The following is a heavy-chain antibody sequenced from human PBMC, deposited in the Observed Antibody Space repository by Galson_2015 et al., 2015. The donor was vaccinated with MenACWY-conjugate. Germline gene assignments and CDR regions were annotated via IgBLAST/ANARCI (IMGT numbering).Heavy chain of an antibody. CDR3: ARDFDYHGSGDGDY. V-gene: IGHV5-10-1*01. CDR1: GYSFTSFW. D-gene: IGHD3-10*01. Sequence: QSGAEVKKPGESLRISCKGSGYSFTSFWITWVRQMPGQGLEWMGRIDPSDSYTDYSPSLQGHVTISVDKSISTAYLQWSSLKASDSAMYYCARDFDYHGSGDGDYWGQGTLVTVSA. J-gene: IGHJ4*02. CDR2: IDPSDSYT.